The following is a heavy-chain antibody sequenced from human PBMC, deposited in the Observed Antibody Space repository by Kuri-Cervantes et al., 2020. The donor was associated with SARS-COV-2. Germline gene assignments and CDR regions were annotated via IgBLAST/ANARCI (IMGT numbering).Heavy chain of an antibody. CDR1: GYTFTSYG. CDR2: INPSGGST. Sequence: ASVKVSCKASGYTFTSYGISWVRQAPGQGLEWMGIINPSGGSTSYAQKFQGRATMTRDTSTSTVYMELSSLRSEDTAVYYCARGPLYGSGWYGLGPLGVPFSIDYWGQGTLVTVSS. CDR3: ARGPLYGSGWYGLGPLGVPFSIDY. J-gene: IGHJ4*02. V-gene: IGHV1-46*01. D-gene: IGHD6-19*01.